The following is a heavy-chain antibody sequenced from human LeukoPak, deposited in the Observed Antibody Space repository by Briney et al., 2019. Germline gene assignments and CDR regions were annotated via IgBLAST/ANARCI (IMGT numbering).Heavy chain of an antibody. CDR1: GFTFSSYA. Sequence: PGGSLRLSCAASGFTFSSYAMSWVRQAPGKGLEWVSAISGSGGSTYYADSVKGRFTISRDNSKNTLYLQMNSLRAEDTAVYYCARKGGVPAAPYYYYYYMDVWGKGTTVTVSS. CDR3: ARKGGVPAAPYYYYYYMDV. J-gene: IGHJ6*03. CDR2: ISGSGGST. V-gene: IGHV3-23*01. D-gene: IGHD2-2*01.